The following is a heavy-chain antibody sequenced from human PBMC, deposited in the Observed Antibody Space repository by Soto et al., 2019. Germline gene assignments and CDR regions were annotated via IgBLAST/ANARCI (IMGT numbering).Heavy chain of an antibody. CDR3: VRSSGVPTPDFAY. V-gene: IGHV3-30-3*01. CDR1: GFTFNIYA. D-gene: IGHD3-10*01. CDR2: ISHDGTSR. Sequence: QVRLVESGGGVVQPGRSLRLSCAASGFTFNIYAMHWVRQAPGKGLEWVAVISHDGTSRYYADSVKGRVTISRDNSKSMVFEQMNSLGVEDTAVYYCVRSSGVPTPDFAYWGQGTLVTVSS. J-gene: IGHJ4*02.